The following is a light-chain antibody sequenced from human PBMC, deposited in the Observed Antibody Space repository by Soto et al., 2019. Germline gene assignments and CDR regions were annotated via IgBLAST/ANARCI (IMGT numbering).Light chain of an antibody. CDR3: QEYNNWPTWK. Sequence: EIVMTQSPATLSVSPGERATLSCRSSQSVSSNLAWYQKKPGQAPRLLIYGSSTRATGIPARFSGSGSGTDFTLTLRSLQSEDFAVYYWQEYNNWPTWKFGQGTKVEIK. J-gene: IGKJ1*01. CDR2: GSS. CDR1: QSVSSN. V-gene: IGKV3-15*01.